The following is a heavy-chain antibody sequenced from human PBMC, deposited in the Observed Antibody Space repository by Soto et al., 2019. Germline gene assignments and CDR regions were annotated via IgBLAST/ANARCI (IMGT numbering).Heavy chain of an antibody. CDR1: GFTFTTYA. D-gene: IGHD6-13*01. V-gene: IGHV3-23*01. Sequence: LRLSCAASGFTFTTYAMSWVRQAPGKGLEWVAGISGSGNSTYYADSVKGRFTISRDNSKNTLHLQINSLRAEDTAVYYCAKDGGIAGAVEYFQHWGQGTLVTVSS. J-gene: IGHJ1*01. CDR2: ISGSGNST. CDR3: AKDGGIAGAVEYFQH.